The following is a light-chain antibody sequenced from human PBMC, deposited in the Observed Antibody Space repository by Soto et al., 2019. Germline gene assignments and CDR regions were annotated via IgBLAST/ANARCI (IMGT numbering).Light chain of an antibody. V-gene: IGKV4-1*01. Sequence: DILMTQSPDSLAVSLGERATINCKSSQSVLYSSNNKNYLAWYHQKPGQPPKLLIYWASTRESGVPDRFSGSGSGTDFTLTISSLQAEDVAVYYCQQYYSTPLSFGGGTKVDNK. J-gene: IGKJ4*01. CDR3: QQYYSTPLS. CDR1: QSVLYSSNNKNY. CDR2: WAS.